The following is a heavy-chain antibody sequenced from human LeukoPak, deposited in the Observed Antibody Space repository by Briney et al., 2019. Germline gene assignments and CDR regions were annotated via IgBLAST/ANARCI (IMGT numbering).Heavy chain of an antibody. V-gene: IGHV1-2*02. D-gene: IGHD6-19*01. J-gene: IGHJ6*02. CDR1: GYTFTGYY. CDR2: INPNSGGT. CDR3: ARDTGIAVAGVDGMDV. Sequence: GASVKVSCKASGYTFTGYYMHWVRRAPGQGLEWMGWINPNSGGTNYAQKFQGRVTMTRDTSISTAYMELSRLRSDDTAVYYCARDTGIAVAGVDGMDVWGQGTTVTVSS.